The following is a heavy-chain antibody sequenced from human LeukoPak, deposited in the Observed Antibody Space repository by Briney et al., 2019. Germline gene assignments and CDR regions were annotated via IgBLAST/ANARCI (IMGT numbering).Heavy chain of an antibody. J-gene: IGHJ5*02. CDR3: ARDHILFGELGHWFDP. CDR2: IYHSGST. CDR1: GGSISSSNW. Sequence: TGTLSLTCAVSGGSISSSNWWSWVRQPPGKGLEWIGEIYHSGSTNYNPSLKSRVTISVDKSKNQFSLKLSSVTAADTAVYYCARDHILFGELGHWFDPWGQGTLVTVSS. V-gene: IGHV4-4*02. D-gene: IGHD3-10*02.